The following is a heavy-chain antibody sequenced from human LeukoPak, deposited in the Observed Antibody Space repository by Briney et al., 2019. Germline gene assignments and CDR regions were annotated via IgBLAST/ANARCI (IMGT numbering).Heavy chain of an antibody. D-gene: IGHD5-12*01. J-gene: IGHJ4*02. Sequence: SETLCLTCTVSGGSISSSSYYWGWIRQPPGKGLEWIGSIYYSGSTYYNPSLKSRVTISVDTSKNQFSLKLSSVTAADTAVYYCASPSGVATIGSFDYWGQGTLVTVSS. CDR3: ASPSGVATIGSFDY. V-gene: IGHV4-39*07. CDR2: IYYSGST. CDR1: GGSISSSSYY.